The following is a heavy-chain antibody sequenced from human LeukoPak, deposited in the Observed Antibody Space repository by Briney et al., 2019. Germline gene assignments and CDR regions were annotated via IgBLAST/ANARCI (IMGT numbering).Heavy chain of an antibody. CDR1: GGSISNYY. Sequence: SETLSLTCAVSGGSISNYYWTWIRQPPGKGLEWLGFIYNAATTNYNPSLKSRVTISVDTSKNQFSLRLSSVTAADSAIYYCARVTTAWHVIGYWGQGALVTVSS. J-gene: IGHJ4*02. V-gene: IGHV4-4*08. CDR2: IYNAATT. CDR3: ARVTTAWHVIGY. D-gene: IGHD1-14*01.